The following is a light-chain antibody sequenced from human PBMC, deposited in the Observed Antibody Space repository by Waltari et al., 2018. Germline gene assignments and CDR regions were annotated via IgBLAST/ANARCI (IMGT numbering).Light chain of an antibody. Sequence: HSALPQPASVCGSRRQTVPFSCTGTSSESGRYFYVAWYKHHPDKVPKLIIYDVNNRPSGISDRFSASKSGDTASLTISGLRAEDEADYYCSSFVGANNLAWVFGGGTKVTV. CDR2: DVN. J-gene: IGLJ3*02. V-gene: IGLV2-14*03. CDR3: SSFVGANNLAWV. CDR1: SSESGRYFY.